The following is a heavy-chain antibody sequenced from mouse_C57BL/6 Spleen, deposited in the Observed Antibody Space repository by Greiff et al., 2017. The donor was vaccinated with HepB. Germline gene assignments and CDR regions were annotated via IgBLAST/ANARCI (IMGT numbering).Heavy chain of an antibody. Sequence: QVQLQQPGAELVKPGASVKLSCKASGYTFTSYWMQWVKQRPGQGLEWIGEIDPSDSYTNYNQKFKGKATLTVDTSSSTAYMQLSSLTSEDSAVYYCARSDYYGSSLYYFDYWGQGTTLTVSP. CDR2: IDPSDSYT. D-gene: IGHD1-1*01. V-gene: IGHV1-50*01. J-gene: IGHJ2*01. CDR1: GYTFTSYW. CDR3: ARSDYYGSSLYYFDY.